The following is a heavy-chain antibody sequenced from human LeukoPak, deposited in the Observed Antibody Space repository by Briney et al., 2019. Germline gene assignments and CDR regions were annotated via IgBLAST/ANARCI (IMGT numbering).Heavy chain of an antibody. CDR1: GGSIESGDYY. J-gene: IGHJ5*02. Sequence: SETLSLTCTVSGGSIESGDYYWSWIRQHPGKGLESIGYIYYSGCTYYNPSLTGRVTMSLDTSKTQFSLKLRSVTAADTAVYYCARLFITSHVRWFDPWGQGTLVTVSS. V-gene: IGHV4-31*03. CDR3: ARLFITSHVRWFDP. CDR2: IYYSGCT. D-gene: IGHD3-10*02.